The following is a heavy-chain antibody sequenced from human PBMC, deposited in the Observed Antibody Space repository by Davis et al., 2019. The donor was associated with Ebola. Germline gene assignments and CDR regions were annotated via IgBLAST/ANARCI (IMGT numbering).Heavy chain of an antibody. V-gene: IGHV3-13*01. CDR1: GFTFSSYD. CDR3: ARSGDYDFWSGYYTRPRWYYGMDV. CDR2: IVTAGDT. Sequence: GESLKISCAASGFTFSSYDMHWVRQATGKGLEWVSAIVTAGDTYYPGSVKGRFTISRENAKNSLYLQMNSLRAGDTAVYYCARSGDYDFWSGYYTRPRWYYGMDVWGKGTTVTVSS. J-gene: IGHJ6*04. D-gene: IGHD3-3*01.